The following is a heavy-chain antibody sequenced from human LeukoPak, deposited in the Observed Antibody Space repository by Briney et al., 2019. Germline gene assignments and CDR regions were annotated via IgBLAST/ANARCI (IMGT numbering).Heavy chain of an antibody. D-gene: IGHD6-13*01. CDR3: ARQAAARWFDP. V-gene: IGHV4-4*09. Sequence: PSETLSLTCTVSGGSISSYYWSWIRQPPGKGPEWIGYIYTSGSTNYNPSLKSRVTISVDTSKNQFSLKLSSVTAADTAVYYCARQAAARWFDPWGQGTLVTVSS. CDR1: GGSISSYY. CDR2: IYTSGST. J-gene: IGHJ5*02.